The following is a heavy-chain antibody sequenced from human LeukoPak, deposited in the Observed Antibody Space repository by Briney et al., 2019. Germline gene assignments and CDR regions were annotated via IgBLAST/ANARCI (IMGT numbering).Heavy chain of an antibody. Sequence: PGGSLRLFCAASGFTFSSYSMNWVRQAPGKGLEWVSSISSSSSYIYYADSVKGRFTISRDNAKNSLYLQMNSLRAEDTAVYYCAREGYYDSSGYYVEDFDYWGQGTLVTVSS. CDR1: GFTFSSYS. CDR3: AREGYYDSSGYYVEDFDY. CDR2: ISSSSSYI. V-gene: IGHV3-21*01. J-gene: IGHJ4*02. D-gene: IGHD3-22*01.